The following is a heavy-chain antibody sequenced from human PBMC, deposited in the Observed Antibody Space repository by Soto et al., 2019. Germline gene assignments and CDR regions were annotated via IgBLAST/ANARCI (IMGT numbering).Heavy chain of an antibody. V-gene: IGHV3-33*01. J-gene: IGHJ6*03. Sequence: GGSLRLSCAASGFTFSSYGMHWVRQAPGKGLEWVAVIWYDGSNKYYADSVKGRFSISRDNSKNTLYLQMNSLRAEDTAVYYYSIGYSSGWSYYYYYMAVWGKGTSVTVSS. CDR1: GFTFSSYG. CDR2: IWYDGSNK. D-gene: IGHD6-19*01. CDR3: SIGYSSGWSYYYYYMAV.